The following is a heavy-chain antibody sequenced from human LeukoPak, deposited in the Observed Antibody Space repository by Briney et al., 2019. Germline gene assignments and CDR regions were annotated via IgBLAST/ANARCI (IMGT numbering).Heavy chain of an antibody. CDR1: GFTFSSYA. V-gene: IGHV3-30-3*01. J-gene: IGHJ4*02. CDR2: ISYDGSNK. D-gene: IGHD2-2*01. Sequence: GGSLRLSCAASGFTFSSYAMHWVRQAPGKGLEWVAVISYDGSNKYYADSVKGRFTISRDNSKNTLFLQMNSLRAEDTAVYYCARDETDCSSTSCYPKSFDYWGQGTLVTVSS. CDR3: ARDETDCSSTSCYPKSFDY.